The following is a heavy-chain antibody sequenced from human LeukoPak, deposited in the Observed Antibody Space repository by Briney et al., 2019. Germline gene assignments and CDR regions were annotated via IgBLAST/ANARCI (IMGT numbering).Heavy chain of an antibody. CDR3: ARGLGTESGSYYYYFDY. CDR2: VSAYNGNT. J-gene: IGHJ4*02. D-gene: IGHD1-26*01. CDR1: GYTFTSYG. Sequence: GASVKVSCKASGYTFTSYGISWVRQAPGQGLEWMGWVSAYNGNTNYAQKLQGRVTMTTDTSTSTAYMELRSLRSEDTAVYYCARGLGTESGSYYYYFDYWGQGTLVTVSS. V-gene: IGHV1-18*01.